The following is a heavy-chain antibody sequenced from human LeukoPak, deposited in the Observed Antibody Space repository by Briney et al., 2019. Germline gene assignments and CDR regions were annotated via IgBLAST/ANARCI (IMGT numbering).Heavy chain of an antibody. J-gene: IGHJ4*02. CDR3: AREEVY. CDR1: GGSISSYY. CDR2: IYHSGST. Sequence: PSETLSLTCTVSGGSISSYYWSWIRQPPGKGLEWIGYIYHSGSTYYNPSLKSRVSMSLDRSKNQFSLKLSSVTAADTAVYYCAREEVYWGQGTLVTVSS. V-gene: IGHV4-59*12.